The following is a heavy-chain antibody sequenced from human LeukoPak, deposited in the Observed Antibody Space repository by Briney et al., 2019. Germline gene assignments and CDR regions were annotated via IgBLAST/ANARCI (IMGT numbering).Heavy chain of an antibody. V-gene: IGHV3-30*02. CDR2: IRYDGSNK. Sequence: GGSLRLSCAASGFTVSSYGMHWVRQAPGKGLEWVAFIRYDGSNKYYADAVNGRLTISRDNYKNTLYLQMKSLRAEDTAVYYCAKDTMRTTYYFDYWGQGTLVTVSS. CDR3: AKDTMRTTYYFDY. J-gene: IGHJ4*02. D-gene: IGHD4-11*01. CDR1: GFTVSSYG.